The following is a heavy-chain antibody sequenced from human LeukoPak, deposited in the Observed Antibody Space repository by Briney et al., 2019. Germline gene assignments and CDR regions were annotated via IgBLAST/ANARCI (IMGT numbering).Heavy chain of an antibody. D-gene: IGHD2-21*02. Sequence: GGSLRLSCAASGFTVSSNYMSWVRQAPGKGLEWVSVIYSGGKTNYADSVKGRFTISRDNSKNTLYLQMNSLRAEDTAVYYCARGIVVVTARGNAFDIWGQGTMVTVSS. CDR2: IYSGGKT. CDR1: GFTVSSNY. CDR3: ARGIVVVTARGNAFDI. V-gene: IGHV3-53*01. J-gene: IGHJ3*02.